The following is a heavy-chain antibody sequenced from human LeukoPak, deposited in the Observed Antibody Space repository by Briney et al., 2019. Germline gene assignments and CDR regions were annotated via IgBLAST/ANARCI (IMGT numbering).Heavy chain of an antibody. D-gene: IGHD2-21*01. Sequence: VASVKVSCKASGGTFSSYAISWVRQAPGQGLEWMGGIIPILGTANYAQKFQGRVTITADESTSTAYMELSSLRSEDTAVYYCARAMYCGGDCYDAFDIWGQGTMVTVSS. V-gene: IGHV1-69*13. CDR1: GGTFSSYA. CDR3: ARAMYCGGDCYDAFDI. CDR2: IIPILGTA. J-gene: IGHJ3*02.